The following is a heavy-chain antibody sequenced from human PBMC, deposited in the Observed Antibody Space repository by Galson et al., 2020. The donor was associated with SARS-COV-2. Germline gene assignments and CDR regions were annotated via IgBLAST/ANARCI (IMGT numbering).Heavy chain of an antibody. D-gene: IGHD6-6*01. V-gene: IGHV3-23*01. CDR3: AKNLAGSSSPIDY. J-gene: IGHJ4*02. Sequence: GGSLRLSCAASGFTFSSYAMSWVRQAPGKGLEWVSAISGSGGSTYYADSVKGRFTISRDNSKNTLYLQLNSLRAEDTAVYYCAKNLAGSSSPIDYWGQGTLVTVSS. CDR1: GFTFSSYA. CDR2: ISGSGGST.